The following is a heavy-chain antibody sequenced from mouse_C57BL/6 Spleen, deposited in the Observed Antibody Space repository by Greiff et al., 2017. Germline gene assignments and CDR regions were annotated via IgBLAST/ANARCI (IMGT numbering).Heavy chain of an antibody. CDR3: ATHYYGSSYVGYFDV. D-gene: IGHD1-1*01. V-gene: IGHV1-76*01. Sequence: VKLMESGAELVRPGASVKLSCKASGYTFTDYYINWVKQRPGQGLERIARIYPGSGNTYYNEKFKGKATLTAEKSSSTAYMQLSSLTSEDSAVYFCATHYYGSSYVGYFDVWGTGTTVTVSS. CDR2: IYPGSGNT. CDR1: GYTFTDYY. J-gene: IGHJ1*03.